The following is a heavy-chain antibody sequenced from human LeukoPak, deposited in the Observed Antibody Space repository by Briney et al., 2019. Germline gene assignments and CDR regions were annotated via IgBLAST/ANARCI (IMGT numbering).Heavy chain of an antibody. CDR3: ASPSNYGSGSQLNY. Sequence: GASVKVSCKASGYTFTAYYMHWVRQAPEQGLEWMGWINPSSGGTNYAQKFQGRVIMTRDTSISTAYMELSRLRSDDTAVYYCASPSNYGSGSQLNYWGQGTLVTVSS. J-gene: IGHJ4*02. CDR2: INPSSGGT. CDR1: GYTFTAYY. D-gene: IGHD3-10*01. V-gene: IGHV1-2*02.